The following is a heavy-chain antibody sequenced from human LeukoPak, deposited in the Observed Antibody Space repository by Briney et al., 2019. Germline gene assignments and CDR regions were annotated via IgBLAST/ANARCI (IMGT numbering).Heavy chain of an antibody. CDR1: VFTSSSYW. V-gene: IGHV3-7*01. CDR3: ARDDGNYYDISGFDY. Sequence: GGSLRLSSAASVFTSSSYWMSWVRQAPGKGLEWVAKIKQDGSEKYYVHSVKGRFTISRDNAKKSLYLQMNSPRAEDTAVYYCARDDGNYYDISGFDYWGQGTLVTVSS. CDR2: IKQDGSEK. J-gene: IGHJ4*02. D-gene: IGHD3-22*01.